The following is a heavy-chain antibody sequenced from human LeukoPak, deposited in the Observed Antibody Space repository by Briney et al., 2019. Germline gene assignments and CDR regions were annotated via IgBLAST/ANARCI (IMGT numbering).Heavy chain of an antibody. D-gene: IGHD2-2*01. V-gene: IGHV4-61*02. J-gene: IGHJ5*02. Sequence: SQTLSLTCTVSGGSISSGSYYWSWIRQPAGKGLEWIGRIYTSGSTNYNPSLKNRVTISVDTSKNQFSLKLSSVTAADTAVYYCARGSSTSFDPWGQGTLVTVSS. CDR3: ARGSSTSFDP. CDR1: GGSISSGSYY. CDR2: IYTSGST.